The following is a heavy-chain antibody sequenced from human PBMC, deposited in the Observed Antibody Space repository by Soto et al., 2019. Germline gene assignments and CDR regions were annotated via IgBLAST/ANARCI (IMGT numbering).Heavy chain of an antibody. CDR3: ARDQSGSYYFGAFDI. D-gene: IGHD1-26*01. CDR2: INPSGGST. Sequence: ASLKVSCKASGYTFTSYYMHWVRQAPGQGLEWMGIINPSGGSTSYAQKFQGRVTMTRDTSTSTVYMELSSLRSEDTAVYYCARDQSGSYYFGAFDIWGQGTMVTVS. V-gene: IGHV1-46*01. J-gene: IGHJ3*02. CDR1: GYTFTSYY.